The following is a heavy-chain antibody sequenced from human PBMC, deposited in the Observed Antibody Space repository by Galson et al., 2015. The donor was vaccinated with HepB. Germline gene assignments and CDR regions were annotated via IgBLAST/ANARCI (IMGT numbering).Heavy chain of an antibody. D-gene: IGHD5-18*01. J-gene: IGHJ4*02. CDR3: ARDRGGYSYGRTSHPLDY. CDR2: ISSSSSYI. Sequence: SLRLSCAASGFTFSSYSMNWVRQAPGKGLEWVSSISSSSSYIYYADSVKGRFTISRDNAKNSLYLQMNSLRAEDTAVYYCARDRGGYSYGRTSHPLDYWGQGTLLTVSS. V-gene: IGHV3-21*01. CDR1: GFTFSSYS.